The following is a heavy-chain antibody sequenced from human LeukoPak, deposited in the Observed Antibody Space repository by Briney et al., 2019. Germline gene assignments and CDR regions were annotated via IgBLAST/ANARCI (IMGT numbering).Heavy chain of an antibody. CDR3: ARRFARSFPI. D-gene: IGHD3-16*01. Sequence: GSLRLSCAASGFTFSKYAMTWVRQAPGKGLEWIGEINHSGSTNYNPSLKSRVTISVDTSKNQFSLKLSSVTAADTAVYYCARRFARSFPIWGQGTMVTVSS. J-gene: IGHJ3*02. CDR2: INHSGST. CDR1: GFTFSKYA. V-gene: IGHV4-34*01.